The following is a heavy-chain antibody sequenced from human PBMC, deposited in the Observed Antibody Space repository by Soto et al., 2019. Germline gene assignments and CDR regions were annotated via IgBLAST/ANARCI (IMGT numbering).Heavy chain of an antibody. CDR3: ARLRYCSGGSCYRPFDY. V-gene: IGHV5-51*01. D-gene: IGHD2-15*01. J-gene: IGHJ4*02. CDR2: IYPGDSDT. CDR1: GYSFTSYW. Sequence: PGESLKISCKGSGYSFTSYWIGWVRQMPGKGLEWMGIIYPGDSDTRYSPSFQGQVTISADKSISTAYLQWSSLKASDTAMYYCARLRYCSGGSCYRPFDYWGQGTLVTVSS.